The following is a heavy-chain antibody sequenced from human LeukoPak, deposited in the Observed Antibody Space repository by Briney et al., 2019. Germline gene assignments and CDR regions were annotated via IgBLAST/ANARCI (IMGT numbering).Heavy chain of an antibody. CDR1: GYSISSGYY. D-gene: IGHD2-15*01. CDR3: ARAGGYCSGGSCSSPFDY. V-gene: IGHV4-38-2*02. J-gene: IGHJ4*02. Sequence: PSETLSLTCTVSGYSISSGYYWGWIRQPPGKGLEWIGSIYHSGSTYYNPSLKSRVTISVDTSKNQFSLKLSSVTAADTAVYYCARAGGYCSGGSCSSPFDYWGQGTLVTVSS. CDR2: IYHSGST.